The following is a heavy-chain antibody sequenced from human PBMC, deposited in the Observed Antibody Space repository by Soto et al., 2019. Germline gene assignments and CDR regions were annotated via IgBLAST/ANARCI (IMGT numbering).Heavy chain of an antibody. D-gene: IGHD3-22*01. CDR3: ARDAGGYYDSSGFYYYYYGMDV. V-gene: IGHV1-18*01. CDR2: ISAYNGNT. CDR1: GYTFTSYG. Sequence: QVQLVQSGAEVKKPGASVKVSCKASGYTFTSYGISWVRQAPGQGLEWMGWISAYNGNTNYAQKLQGRVTMTTDTSTSTAYMELRSLRSDDTAVYYCARDAGGYYDSSGFYYYYYGMDVWGQGTTVTVSS. J-gene: IGHJ6*02.